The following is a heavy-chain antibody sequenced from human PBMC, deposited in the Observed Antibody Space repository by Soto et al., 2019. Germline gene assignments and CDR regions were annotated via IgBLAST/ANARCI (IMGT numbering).Heavy chain of an antibody. CDR1: GFTFSGSA. CDR3: ARHALQYCGGDCYLFPYFDL. CDR2: IRSKANNYAT. Sequence: EVQLVESGGGLVQPGGSLKLSCAASGFTFSGSAMHWVRQASGKGLEWVGRIRSKANNYATVYAASVKGRFTISRDDSKNTANLKMNSLKTEDTAVYYCARHALQYCGGDCYLFPYFDLWGRGTLVTVSS. V-gene: IGHV3-73*02. D-gene: IGHD2-21*02. J-gene: IGHJ2*01.